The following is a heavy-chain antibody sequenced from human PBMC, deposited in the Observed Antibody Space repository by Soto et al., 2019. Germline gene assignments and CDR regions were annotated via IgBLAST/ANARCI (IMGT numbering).Heavy chain of an antibody. V-gene: IGHV1-69*13. D-gene: IGHD6-13*01. Sequence: ASVKVSGKASGGTFSSYAISWVRQAPGQGLEWMGGIIPIFGTANYAQKFQGRVTITADESTSTAYMELSSLRSEDTAVYYCARDLVAAAVDPNWFDPWGQGNLVTVSS. CDR1: GGTFSSYA. CDR3: ARDLVAAAVDPNWFDP. J-gene: IGHJ5*02. CDR2: IIPIFGTA.